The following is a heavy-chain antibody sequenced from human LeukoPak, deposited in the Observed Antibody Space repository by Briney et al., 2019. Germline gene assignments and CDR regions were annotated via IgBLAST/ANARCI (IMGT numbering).Heavy chain of an antibody. Sequence: GASVKVSCKASGYTFTNYFMHWVRQAPGQGLEWMGWINPNLGDTHYAQEFQGRVAMTRDTSISTAYMELSRLRSDDTAVYYCARDRRGYSSSWYELKPFDYWGQGTLVTVSS. D-gene: IGHD6-13*01. CDR2: INPNLGDT. CDR3: ARDRRGYSSSWYELKPFDY. J-gene: IGHJ4*02. V-gene: IGHV1-2*02. CDR1: GYTFTNYF.